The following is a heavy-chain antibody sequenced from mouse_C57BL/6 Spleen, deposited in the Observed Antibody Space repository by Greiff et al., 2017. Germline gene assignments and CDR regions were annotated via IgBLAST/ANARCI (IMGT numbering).Heavy chain of an antibody. Sequence: VQLQQSGPELVKPGASVKIPCKASGYTFTDYNMDWVKQSHGKSLEWIGDINPNNGGTIYNQKFKGKATLTVGKSSSTTYMELRSLTSDDTAVYYCARPSIRYAMDYWGQGTSVTVSS. J-gene: IGHJ4*01. V-gene: IGHV1-18*01. CDR2: INPNNGGT. D-gene: IGHD2-4*01. CDR3: ARPSIRYAMDY. CDR1: GYTFTDYN.